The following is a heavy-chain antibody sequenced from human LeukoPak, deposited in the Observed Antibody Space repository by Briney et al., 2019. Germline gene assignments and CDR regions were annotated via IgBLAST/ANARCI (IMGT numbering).Heavy chain of an antibody. Sequence: LSETLSLTCAVYGGSFSGYYWSWIRQPPGKGLEWIGEINHSGSTNYNPSLKSRVTISVDTSKNQFSLKLSSVTAADTAVYYCARGLMGADAFDIWGQGTMVTVSS. V-gene: IGHV4-34*01. CDR2: INHSGST. CDR3: ARGLMGADAFDI. J-gene: IGHJ3*02. CDR1: GGSFSGYY. D-gene: IGHD4/OR15-4a*01.